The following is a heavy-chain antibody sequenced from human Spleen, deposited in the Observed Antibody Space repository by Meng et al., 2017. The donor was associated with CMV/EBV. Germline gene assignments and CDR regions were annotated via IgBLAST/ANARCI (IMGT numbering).Heavy chain of an antibody. CDR1: GGSTSSYY. Sequence: APGLLPPPDPLSPPCIFSGGSTSSYYWSWIRQPAGKELEWLGRIYTSGSTNYNPSLKSRVTMSVDTSKNQFSLKLSSVTAADTAVYYCARVKYYYDSSGYTGSAWFDPWGQGTLVTVSS. CDR3: ARVKYYYDSSGYTGSAWFDP. J-gene: IGHJ5*02. CDR2: IYTSGST. V-gene: IGHV4-4*07. D-gene: IGHD3-22*01.